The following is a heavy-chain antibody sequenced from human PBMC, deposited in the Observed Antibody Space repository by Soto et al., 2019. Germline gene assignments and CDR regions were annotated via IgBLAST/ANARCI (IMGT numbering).Heavy chain of an antibody. J-gene: IGHJ4*02. V-gene: IGHV3-30-3*01. CDR1: GFTFSSYA. Sequence: PGGSLRLSCAASGFTFSSYAMHWVRQAPGKGLEWVAVISYDGSNKYYADSVKGRFTISRDNSKNTLYLQMNSLRAEDTAVYYCARWVPQNYYDSSGHRGVDYWGQGTLVTVSS. CDR3: ARWVPQNYYDSSGHRGVDY. CDR2: ISYDGSNK. D-gene: IGHD3-22*01.